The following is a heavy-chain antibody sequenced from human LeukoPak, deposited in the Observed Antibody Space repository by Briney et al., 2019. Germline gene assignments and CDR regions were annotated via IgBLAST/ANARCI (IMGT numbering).Heavy chain of an antibody. CDR3: ASGGTVGATGYFHY. Sequence: ASVKVSCKASEGTFSSYAISWVRQAPGQGLEWMGRIIPIFGTANYAQKFQGRVTITTDESTSTAYMELSSLRSEDTAVYYCASGGTVGATGYFHYWGQGTLVTVSS. CDR2: IIPIFGTA. D-gene: IGHD1-26*01. J-gene: IGHJ4*02. V-gene: IGHV1-69*05. CDR1: EGTFSSYA.